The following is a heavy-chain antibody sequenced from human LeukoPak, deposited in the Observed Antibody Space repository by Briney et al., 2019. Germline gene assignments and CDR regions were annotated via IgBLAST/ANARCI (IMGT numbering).Heavy chain of an antibody. Sequence: GASVTVSFTASGYTFTSYDINWVRQAPGQGLEWMGWMNPNSDNTGYAQKFQGRVTMTRNTSISTAYMELSSLRSEDTAVYYCARSRSYSNYYDGMDVWGQGTTVTVSS. J-gene: IGHJ6*02. D-gene: IGHD4-11*01. CDR2: MNPNSDNT. CDR3: ARSRSYSNYYDGMDV. V-gene: IGHV1-8*02. CDR1: GYTFTSYD.